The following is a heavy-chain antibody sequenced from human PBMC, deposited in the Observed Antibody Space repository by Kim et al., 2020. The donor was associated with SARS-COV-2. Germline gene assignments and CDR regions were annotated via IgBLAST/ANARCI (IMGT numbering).Heavy chain of an antibody. Sequence: SETLSLTCTVSGGSISSYYWSWIRQPPGKGLEWIGYIYYSGSTNYNPSLQSRVTISVDTSKNQFSLKLSSVTAADTAVYYCARHLFVAVADNAFDIWGQG. V-gene: IGHV4-59*08. J-gene: IGHJ3*02. CDR1: GGSISSYY. D-gene: IGHD6-19*01. CDR3: ARHLFVAVADNAFDI. CDR2: IYYSGST.